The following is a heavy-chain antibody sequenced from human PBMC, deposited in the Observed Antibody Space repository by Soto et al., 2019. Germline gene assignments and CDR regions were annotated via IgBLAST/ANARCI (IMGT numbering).Heavy chain of an antibody. CDR3: ARDNDRPQLGGNYYYILDV. J-gene: IGHJ6*02. Sequence: QVQLEQSGAEVKKPGSSVKVSCKASGGTFRTAAVSWVRQAPGQGLEWMGGIMPVFRTPDYAQKFHGRVTITADESTSTAYMEVSGLRSDATAVYYCARDNDRPQLGGNYYYILDVWGQGTTITVSS. CDR1: GGTFRTAA. D-gene: IGHD2-8*01. CDR2: IMPVFRTP. V-gene: IGHV1-69*12.